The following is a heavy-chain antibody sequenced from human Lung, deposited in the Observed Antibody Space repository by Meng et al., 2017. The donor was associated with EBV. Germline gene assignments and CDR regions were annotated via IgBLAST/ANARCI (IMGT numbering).Heavy chain of an antibody. CDR1: GYTFARCG. Sequence: VRLVQSGAELKHPWGSVKGHCKASGYTFARCGVNWVRQAPGQSLEWMGWISADSGGTNYAQKFQGRVTMTRDTSISTAYMELSRLRSDDTAVYYCARDTSNWFDPWGQGTLVTGSS. CDR2: ISADSGGT. J-gene: IGHJ5*02. V-gene: IGHV1-2*02. CDR3: ARDTSNWFDP.